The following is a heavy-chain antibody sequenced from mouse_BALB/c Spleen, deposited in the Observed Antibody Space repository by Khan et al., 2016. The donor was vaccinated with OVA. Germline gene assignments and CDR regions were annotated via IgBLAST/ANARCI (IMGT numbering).Heavy chain of an antibody. D-gene: IGHD1-1*01. CDR3: ARFPNYYGYLDY. V-gene: IGHV5-17*02. J-gene: IGHJ2*01. Sequence: EVELVESGGGLVQPGGSRKLSCAASGFTFSSFGMHWVRQAPEKGLEWVAYISSGSSTIYYADTVKGRFTISRDNPKNTVFLQMTSLSSEDTAMYYCARFPNYYGYLDYWGQGTTLTVSS. CDR1: GFTFSSFG. CDR2: ISSGSSTI.